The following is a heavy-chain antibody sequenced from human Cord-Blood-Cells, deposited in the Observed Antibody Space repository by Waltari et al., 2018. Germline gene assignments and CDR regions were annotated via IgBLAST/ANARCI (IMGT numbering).Heavy chain of an antibody. J-gene: IGHJ6*03. V-gene: IGHV1-69*01. CDR1: GGTFSSYA. D-gene: IGHD2-21*01. CDR3: AATYCGGDCYYYYYYMDV. Sequence: QVQLVQSGAEVKKPGSSVKVSCKASGGTFSSYAISWVRQAPGQGLEWMGVISPIFGTANYAQKCQGRVTITADESTSTAYMELSSLRSEDTAVYYCAATYCGGDCYYYYYYMDVWGKGTTVTVSS. CDR2: ISPIFGTA.